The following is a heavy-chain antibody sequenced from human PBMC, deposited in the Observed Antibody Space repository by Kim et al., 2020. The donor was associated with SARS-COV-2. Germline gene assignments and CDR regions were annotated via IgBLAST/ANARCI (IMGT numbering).Heavy chain of an antibody. CDR2: ISSSGGGI. J-gene: IGHJ4*02. CDR1: GFTFSDYY. Sequence: GGSLRLSCAASGFTFSDYYMSWIRQAPGKGLEWVSYISSSGGGIYYADSVKGRFTISRVNAKNSLYLQMNSLRAEDTAVYYCARGGGVYCSGGSCYDGSFDYWGQGILVSVSS. V-gene: IGHV3-11*01. CDR3: ARGGGVYCSGGSCYDGSFDY. D-gene: IGHD2-15*01.